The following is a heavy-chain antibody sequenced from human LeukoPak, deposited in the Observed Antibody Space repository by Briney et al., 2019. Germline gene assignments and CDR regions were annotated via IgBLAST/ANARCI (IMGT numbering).Heavy chain of an antibody. J-gene: IGHJ3*02. V-gene: IGHV4-59*01. Sequence: SETLSLTCTVSGGSISTYYWTWIRQPPGKGLEWIGYIYYSGSTNYNPSLKSRVTISVDTSKNQFSLKLSSVTAADTAVYYCARVYGSGYDFRGAFDIWGQGTMVTVSS. CDR1: GGSISTYY. CDR2: IYYSGST. D-gene: IGHD5-12*01. CDR3: ARVYGSGYDFRGAFDI.